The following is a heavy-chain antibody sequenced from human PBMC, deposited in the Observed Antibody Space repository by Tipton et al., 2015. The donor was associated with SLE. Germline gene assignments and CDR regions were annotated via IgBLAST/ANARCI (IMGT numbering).Heavy chain of an antibody. V-gene: IGHV1-18*01. J-gene: IGHJ4*02. D-gene: IGHD4/OR15-4a*01. CDR1: GYTLTNYG. CDR2: ISGDNDNT. CDR3: ARSRGANGPDY. Sequence: QSGAEVKKPGASVKVSCKASGYTLTNYGISWVRQAPGQGLEWMGWISGDNDNTNYAQRLQGRVTMTTDTSTSTAYMELRSLTSDDTAVYYCARSRGANGPDYWGQGTLVTVSS.